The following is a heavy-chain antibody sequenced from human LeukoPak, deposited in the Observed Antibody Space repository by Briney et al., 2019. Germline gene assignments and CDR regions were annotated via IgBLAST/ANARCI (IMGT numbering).Heavy chain of an antibody. Sequence: SVKVSCKASGGSFINYAISWVRQAPGQGLEWMGGIIPMFVTANYAQKFQGRVTITADESTSTAYMELSSPRSEDTAVYYCAREGRDGYNNELIFDYWGQGTLVTVSS. V-gene: IGHV1-69*13. CDR1: GGSFINYA. J-gene: IGHJ4*02. D-gene: IGHD5-24*01. CDR2: IIPMFVTA. CDR3: AREGRDGYNNELIFDY.